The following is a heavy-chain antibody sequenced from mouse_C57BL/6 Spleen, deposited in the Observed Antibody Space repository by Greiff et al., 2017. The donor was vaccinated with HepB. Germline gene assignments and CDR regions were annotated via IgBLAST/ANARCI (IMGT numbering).Heavy chain of an antibody. CDR3: ARRDSSGYDAMDY. J-gene: IGHJ4*01. Sequence: EVQLQQSVAELVRPGASVKLSCTASGFNIQNTYMHWVKQRPEQGLEWIGRIDPANGNTKYAPKFQGKATITADTSSNTAYLQLSSLTSEDTAIYYCARRDSSGYDAMDYWGQGTSVTVSS. D-gene: IGHD3-2*02. CDR2: IDPANGNT. V-gene: IGHV14-3*01. CDR1: GFNIQNTY.